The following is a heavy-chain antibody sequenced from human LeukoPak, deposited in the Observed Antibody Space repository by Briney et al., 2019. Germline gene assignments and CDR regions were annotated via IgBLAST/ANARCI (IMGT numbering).Heavy chain of an antibody. Sequence: ASVKVSCKASGYTFTAYYIHWVRQAPGQGPEWMGWIIPNSGGTNYAQKFQGRVTMTRDTSISTAYMEVSRLTSDDTAVYYRARSIRSGGNYWGQGTLVTVSS. V-gene: IGHV1-2*02. CDR1: GYTFTAYY. CDR3: ARSIRSGGNY. D-gene: IGHD2-15*01. J-gene: IGHJ4*02. CDR2: IIPNSGGT.